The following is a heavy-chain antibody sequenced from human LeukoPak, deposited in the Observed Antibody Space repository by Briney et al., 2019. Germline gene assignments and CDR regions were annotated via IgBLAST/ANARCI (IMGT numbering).Heavy chain of an antibody. V-gene: IGHV3-7*03. CDR1: GFTFTTYW. CDR3: ARDSGGRVYNY. CDR2: IKQDGSET. Sequence: GGSLRLSCAASGFTFTTYWMTWVRQAPGKGLEWVANIKQDGSETYYVDSVKGRFTISRDNAKNSLYLQMNSLRAEDTAVYYCARDSGGRVYNYWGQGTLVSVSS. D-gene: IGHD6-13*01. J-gene: IGHJ4*02.